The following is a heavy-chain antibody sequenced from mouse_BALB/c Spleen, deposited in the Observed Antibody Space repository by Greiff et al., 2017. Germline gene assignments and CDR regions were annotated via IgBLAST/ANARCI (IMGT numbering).Heavy chain of an antibody. CDR3: ARDGYYLYAMDY. CDR1: GYTFTNYW. J-gene: IGHJ4*01. D-gene: IGHD2-3*01. CDR2: IYPGGGYT. Sequence: VKLQESGAELVRPGTSVKISCKASGYTFTNYWLGWVKQRPGHGLEWIGDIYPGGGYTNYNEKFKGKATLTADTSSSTAYMQLSSLTSEDSAVYFCARDGYYLYAMDYWGQGTSVTVSS. V-gene: IGHV1-63*02.